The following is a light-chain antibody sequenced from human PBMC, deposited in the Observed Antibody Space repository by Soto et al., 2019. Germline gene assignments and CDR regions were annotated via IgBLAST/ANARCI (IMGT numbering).Light chain of an antibody. CDR1: QIVSSSY. J-gene: IGKJ5*01. V-gene: IGKV3-11*01. Sequence: EIVFTQSACTLSLSPGERATLSCRASQIVSSSYLAWYQQKPGQAPRLLISDTSNRATGIPARFSGSGSGTDFTLTISSLEPEDFAVYYCQQRSNWPPITFGQGTRLEIK. CDR2: DTS. CDR3: QQRSNWPPIT.